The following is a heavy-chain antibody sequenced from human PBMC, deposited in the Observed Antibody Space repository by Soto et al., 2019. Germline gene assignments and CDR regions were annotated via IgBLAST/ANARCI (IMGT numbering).Heavy chain of an antibody. J-gene: IGHJ6*02. CDR1: GDSISVSGDSNNNHY. CDR3: ARAMGVWGNDYYSYGFDF. D-gene: IGHD3-16*01. CDR2: IYYSGAT. V-gene: IGHV4-59*11. Sequence: SETLSLTCTVSGDSISVSGDSNNNHYWSWVRQPPGKGLEWIGSIYYSGATNYNPSLKSRVTMSADTSKNKFSLNLSSVTAADTAIYYCARAMGVWGNDYYSYGFDFRGQRTTVPVS.